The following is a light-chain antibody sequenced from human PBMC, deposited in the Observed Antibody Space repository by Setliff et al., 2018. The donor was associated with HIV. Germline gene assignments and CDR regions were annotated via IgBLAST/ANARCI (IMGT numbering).Light chain of an antibody. CDR3: SSYTTSNTYV. J-gene: IGLJ1*01. Sequence: SALAQPPSVSGSPGQSVTISCIGTSSDVGSYNRVSWYQQSPGTAPKLMIYDVSYRPSEVPDRFSASKSGNTASLTISGLQAEDEADYYCSSYTTSNTYVFGTGTKVTVL. CDR2: DVS. CDR1: SSDVGSYNR. V-gene: IGLV2-18*02.